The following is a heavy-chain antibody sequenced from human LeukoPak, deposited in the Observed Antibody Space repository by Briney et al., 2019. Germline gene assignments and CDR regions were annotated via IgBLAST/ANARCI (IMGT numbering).Heavy chain of an antibody. CDR3: AKPGAVAGTANSFDY. CDR1: GFTFSSYA. J-gene: IGHJ4*02. D-gene: IGHD6-19*01. Sequence: GGSLRLSCAASGFTFSSYAMSWVRQAPGKGLEWVSAISGSGGSTYYADSVKGRFTISRDNSKNTLYLQMNGLRAEDTAVYYCAKPGAVAGTANSFDYWGQGTLVTVSS. CDR2: ISGSGGST. V-gene: IGHV3-23*01.